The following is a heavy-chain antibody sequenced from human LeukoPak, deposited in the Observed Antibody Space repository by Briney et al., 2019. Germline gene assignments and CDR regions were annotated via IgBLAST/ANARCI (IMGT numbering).Heavy chain of an antibody. J-gene: IGHJ5*02. Sequence: SETPSLTCYVSGGSFNSYYWSWIRQPPGKGLEWIGYIYYSGSTNYNPSLKSRVTISLDTSKNQFSLKLSSVTAADTAVYYCARTGGYRAFDPWGQGTLVTVSS. CDR3: ARTGGYRAFDP. V-gene: IGHV4-59*01. CDR2: IYYSGST. D-gene: IGHD2-8*02. CDR1: GGSFNSYY.